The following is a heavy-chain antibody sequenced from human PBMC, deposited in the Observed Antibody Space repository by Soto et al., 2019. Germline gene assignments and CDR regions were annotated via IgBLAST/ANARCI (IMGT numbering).Heavy chain of an antibody. CDR3: ARPRTTETSSLAY. J-gene: IGHJ4*02. Sequence: QVQLQQWGAGLLKPSETLSLTCAVYGESFSGYYWTWIRQPPGKGLEWIGEINHSGSTNYNPSLKSRVNISVDTSKNQFSLKLRSVTAADTAVYYCARPRTTETSSLAYWGQGTLVTISS. CDR2: INHSGST. D-gene: IGHD4-17*01. V-gene: IGHV4-34*01. CDR1: GESFSGYY.